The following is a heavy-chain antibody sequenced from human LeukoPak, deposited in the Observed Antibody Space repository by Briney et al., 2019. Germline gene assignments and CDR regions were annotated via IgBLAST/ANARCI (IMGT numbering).Heavy chain of an antibody. CDR2: IVGSGGNM. D-gene: IGHD2-2*01. CDR3: AKGLTWDSTSCSD. Sequence: GGSLRLSCAASGFSFSSYAMSWVRQAPGKGLEWVSAIVGSGGNMYYADSVKGRFTISRDNFKSTLYLQMNSLRAKDTAFYYCAKGLTWDSTSCSDWGQGTLVTVSS. V-gene: IGHV3-23*01. CDR1: GFSFSSYA. J-gene: IGHJ4*02.